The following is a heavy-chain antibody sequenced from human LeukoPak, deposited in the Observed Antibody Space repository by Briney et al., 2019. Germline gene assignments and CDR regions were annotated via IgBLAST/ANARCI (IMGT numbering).Heavy chain of an antibody. CDR3: SRIPPPQLRADY. CDR1: GGSFSSYS. D-gene: IGHD1-26*01. CDR2: IIPMLSAS. J-gene: IGHJ4*02. Sequence: SVKVSCKTSGGSFSSYSINWVRQAPGQGLEWMGRIIPMLSASNYAQKLRGRVTITADKTTLTVYMELRNLTSEDTGMYFCSRIPPPQLRADYWGRGTLVTVSA. V-gene: IGHV1-69*08.